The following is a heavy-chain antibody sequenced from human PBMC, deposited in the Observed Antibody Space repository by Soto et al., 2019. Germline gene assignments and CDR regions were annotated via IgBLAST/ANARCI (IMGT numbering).Heavy chain of an antibody. V-gene: IGHV1-18*01. J-gene: IGHJ3*02. D-gene: IGHD3-22*01. CDR2: ISAYNGNT. CDR1: GYTFTSYG. Sequence: ASVKVSFKASGYTFTSYGLSWVRQAPGQGLEWMGWISAYNGNTNYAQKLQGRVTMTTDTSTSTAYMELRSLRSDDTAVYYCARYYYDSSIPDAFDIWGQGTMVTVSS. CDR3: ARYYYDSSIPDAFDI.